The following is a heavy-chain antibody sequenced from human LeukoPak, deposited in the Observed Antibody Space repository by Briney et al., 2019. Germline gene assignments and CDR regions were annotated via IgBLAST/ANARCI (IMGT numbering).Heavy chain of an antibody. CDR2: ISSSGSTI. Sequence: GGSLRLSCAASGFTFSSYEMNWVRQAPGKGLEWVSYISSSGSTIYYADSVKGRFTISRDNAKNSLYLQMNGLRAEDTAVYYCARDTNSPFRAHYYYMDVWGQGTTVTVSS. CDR3: ARDTNSPFRAHYYYMDV. V-gene: IGHV3-48*03. D-gene: IGHD3-10*01. CDR1: GFTFSSYE. J-gene: IGHJ6*03.